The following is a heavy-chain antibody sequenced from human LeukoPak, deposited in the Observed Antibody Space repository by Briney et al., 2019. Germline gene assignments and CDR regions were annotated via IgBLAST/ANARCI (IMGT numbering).Heavy chain of an antibody. CDR1: GFTFSSYW. D-gene: IGHD3-3*01. CDR3: ARDTWYYDFWRRDYYYYYYMDV. J-gene: IGHJ6*03. Sequence: PGGSLRLSCAASGFTFSSYWMSWVRQAPGKGLEWVANIKQDGSEKYYVDSVKGRFTISRDNAKNSLYLQMNSLRAEDTAVYYCARDTWYYDFWRRDYYYYYYMDVWGKGTTVTVSS. V-gene: IGHV3-7*01. CDR2: IKQDGSEK.